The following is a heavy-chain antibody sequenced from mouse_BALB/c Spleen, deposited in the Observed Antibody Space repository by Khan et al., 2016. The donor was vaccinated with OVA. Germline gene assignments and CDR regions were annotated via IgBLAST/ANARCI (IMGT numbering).Heavy chain of an antibody. Sequence: EVQLQESGPGLVKPSQSLSLTCTVTGYSITSDYARNWIRQFPGNKLEWMGYISYSGNTKYNPSLKSRISVTRDTSKNQFFLQLNSVTIEYTATYYCARMSGGDFDFWGQGTTLTVSS. CDR1: GYSITSDYA. CDR3: ARMSGGDFDF. D-gene: IGHD4-1*01. CDR2: ISYSGNT. V-gene: IGHV3-2*02. J-gene: IGHJ2*01.